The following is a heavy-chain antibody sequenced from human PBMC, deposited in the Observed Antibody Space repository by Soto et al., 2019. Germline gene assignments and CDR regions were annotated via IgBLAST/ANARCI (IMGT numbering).Heavy chain of an antibody. CDR3: ARDMLSCSSTSCYTSSWYYYYGMDV. V-gene: IGHV3-33*01. CDR1: GFTFSSYG. D-gene: IGHD2-2*02. J-gene: IGHJ6*02. CDR2: IWYDGSNK. Sequence: PGGSLRLSCAASGFTFSSYGMHWVRQAPGKGLEWVAVIWYDGSNKYYADSVKGRFTISRDNSKNTLYLQMNSLRAEDTAVYYCARDMLSCSSTSCYTSSWYYYYGMDVWGQGTTVTVSS.